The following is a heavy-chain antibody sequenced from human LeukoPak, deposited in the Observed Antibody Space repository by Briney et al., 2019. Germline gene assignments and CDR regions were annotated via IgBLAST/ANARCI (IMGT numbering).Heavy chain of an antibody. Sequence: GGSLRLSCAASGFTFSGSAMHWVRQASGKGLEWVGRIRSKANSYATAHAASVKGRFTISRDDSKNTAYLQMNSLKTEDTAVYYCTIPSYSGSYSIFYWGQGTLVTVSS. CDR1: GFTFSGSA. CDR2: IRSKANSYAT. CDR3: TIPSYSGSYSIFY. J-gene: IGHJ4*02. V-gene: IGHV3-73*01. D-gene: IGHD1-26*01.